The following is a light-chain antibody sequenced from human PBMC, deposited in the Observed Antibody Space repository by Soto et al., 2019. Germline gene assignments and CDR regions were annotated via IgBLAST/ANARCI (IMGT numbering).Light chain of an antibody. V-gene: IGKV1-39*01. CDR3: QQTYSTPRT. Sequence: DIQMTQSPYSLSASVGDRVTITCRASQTISSYLNWYQQKPGKAPTLLIYSASSLQSGVPSRFSGSGSGTDFTLTISSLQPEDFAIYYCQQTYSTPRTFGPGTKVEIK. CDR2: SAS. J-gene: IGKJ1*01. CDR1: QTISSY.